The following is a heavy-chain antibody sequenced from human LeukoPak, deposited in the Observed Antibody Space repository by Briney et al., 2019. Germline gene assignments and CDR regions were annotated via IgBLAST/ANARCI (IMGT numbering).Heavy chain of an antibody. V-gene: IGHV1-69*05. D-gene: IGHD1-14*01. J-gene: IGHJ4*02. CDR3: ARSPGVERALNY. CDR1: VGTLSSYV. CDR2: IIPIFGAA. Sequence: SVKVSCKASVGTLSSYVISSVRQAPGQGVEWMGRIIPIFGAAHFAQKFQGRVTITTDESTSTAYMELSSLRSEDTAVYYCARSPGVERALNYWGQGTLVTVSS.